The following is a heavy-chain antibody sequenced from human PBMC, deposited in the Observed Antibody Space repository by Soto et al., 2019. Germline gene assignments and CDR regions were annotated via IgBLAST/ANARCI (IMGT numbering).Heavy chain of an antibody. CDR1: GFTVSSNY. J-gene: IGHJ4*02. CDR2: IYSGGST. D-gene: IGHD3-22*01. CDR3: ARDRVGGYYYDSFDY. V-gene: IGHV3-66*01. Sequence: EVQLVESGGGLVQPGGSLRLSCAASGFTVSSNYMSWVRQAPGKGLEWVSVIYSGGSTYYADSVKGRFTISRDNSKNTLYLQMNSLRAEDTAVYYCARDRVGGYYYDSFDYWGQGTLVTVSS.